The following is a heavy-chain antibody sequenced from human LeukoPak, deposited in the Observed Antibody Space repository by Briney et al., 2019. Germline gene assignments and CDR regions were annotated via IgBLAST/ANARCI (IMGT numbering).Heavy chain of an antibody. V-gene: IGHV4-59*01. Sequence: PSETLSLTCTVSGGSISTYYWSWIRQPPGKGLEWIGYIYCSGNSNYNPSLKSRVTISVDTSKNQFSLKLSSVTAADTAVYYCAGLGASGNGYLSWFDPWGQGTLVTVSS. D-gene: IGHD3-22*01. CDR1: GGSISTYY. CDR3: AGLGASGNGYLSWFDP. CDR2: IYCSGNS. J-gene: IGHJ5*02.